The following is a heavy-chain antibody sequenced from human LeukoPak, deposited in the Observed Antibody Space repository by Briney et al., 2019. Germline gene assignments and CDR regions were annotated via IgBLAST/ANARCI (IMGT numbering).Heavy chain of an antibody. CDR2: ISSSGSTI. CDR1: GFTFSDYY. CDR3: ARDATYSYGRSPIDY. V-gene: IGHV3-11*04. J-gene: IGHJ4*02. D-gene: IGHD5-18*01. Sequence: GGSLRLSCAASGFTFSDYYMSWIRQAPGKGLEWVSYISSSGSTIYYADSVRGRFTISRDNAKNSLYLQMNSLSAEDTAVYYCARDATYSYGRSPIDYWGQGTLVTVSS.